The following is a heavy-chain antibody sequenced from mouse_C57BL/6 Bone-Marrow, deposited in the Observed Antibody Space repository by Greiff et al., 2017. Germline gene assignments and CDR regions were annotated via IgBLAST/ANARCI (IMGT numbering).Heavy chain of an antibody. CDR1: GYSFTGYY. CDR2: INPSTGGT. V-gene: IGHV1-43*01. CDR3: ARGYAMDY. J-gene: IGHJ4*01. Sequence: EVQLQQSGPELVKPGASVKISCKASGYSFTGYYMHWVKQSSEKSLEWIGEINPSTGGTSYNQKFKGKATLTVDKSSSTAYMQLKSLTSEDSAVYYCARGYAMDYWGQGTSVTVSS.